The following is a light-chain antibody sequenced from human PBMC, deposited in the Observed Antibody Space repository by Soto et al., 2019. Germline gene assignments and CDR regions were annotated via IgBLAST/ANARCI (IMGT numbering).Light chain of an antibody. J-gene: IGLJ1*01. CDR1: ISDVGSSNL. CDR2: EGN. Sequence: QSALTQPASVSGSPRHSITISCAGSISDVGSSNLVSWYQQHPGKVPKLIIYEGNRRPSGVSSRFSGSNSGKTASLTISGLQAEDEADYYCCSYVGARRYVFVIATKLTVL. V-gene: IGLV2-23*01. CDR3: CSYVGARRYV.